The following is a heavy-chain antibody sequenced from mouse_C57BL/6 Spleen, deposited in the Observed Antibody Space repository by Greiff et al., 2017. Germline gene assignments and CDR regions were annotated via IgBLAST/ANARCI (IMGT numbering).Heavy chain of an antibody. CDR3: TRDRKSNSVEDAMDY. CDR2: ISSGGDYI. D-gene: IGHD2-5*01. V-gene: IGHV5-9-1*02. J-gene: IGHJ4*01. Sequence: EVQRVESGEGLVKPGGSLKLSCAASGFTFSSYAMSWVRQTPEKRLEWVAYISSGGDYIYYADTVKGRFTIARDNARNTLYLQMSSLKSEDTAMYDCTRDRKSNSVEDAMDYWGQGTSVTVSS. CDR1: GFTFSSYA.